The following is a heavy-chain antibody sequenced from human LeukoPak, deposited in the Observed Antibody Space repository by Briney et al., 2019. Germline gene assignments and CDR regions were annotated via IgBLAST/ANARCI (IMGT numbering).Heavy chain of an antibody. CDR3: ARAKSKYCSSTSCYNWFDP. D-gene: IGHD2-2*01. CDR1: GGSFSGYY. Sequence: PSETLSLTCAVYGGSFSGYYWSWIRQPPGKGLEWIGYIYYSGSTNYNPSLKSRVTISVDTSKNQFSLKLSSVTAADTAVYYCARAKSKYCSSTSCYNWFDPWGQGTLVTVSS. J-gene: IGHJ5*02. CDR2: IYYSGST. V-gene: IGHV4-59*01.